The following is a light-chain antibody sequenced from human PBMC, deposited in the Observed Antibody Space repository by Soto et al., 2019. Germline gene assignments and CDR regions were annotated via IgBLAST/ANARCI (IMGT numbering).Light chain of an antibody. CDR2: GAS. CDR1: QSVSSNY. J-gene: IGKJ4*01. Sequence: EIVLTQSPGTLSLSPGERATLSCRASQSVSSNYLAWYQQKPGQAPRLLIYGASSRATGVPDSLSGSGSGTDCTITISRLEHEGFAVYYCQQYGGSPRVTFGGGTKVEIK. CDR3: QQYGGSPRVT. V-gene: IGKV3-20*01.